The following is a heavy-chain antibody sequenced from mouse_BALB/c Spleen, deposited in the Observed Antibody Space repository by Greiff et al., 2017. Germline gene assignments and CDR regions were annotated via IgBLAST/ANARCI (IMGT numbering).Heavy chain of an antibody. Sequence: EVKLVESGPGLVQPSQSLSLTCPVTGFSITSDYAWNWLRQFPGNKLEWMGYISYSSSTSYNPSLKSRISITRDTSKNQFFLQLNSVTTEDTATYYCARGALYYRYDIYYAMDYWGQGTSVTVSS. CDR1: GFSITSDYA. CDR2: ISYSSST. D-gene: IGHD2-14*01. V-gene: IGHV3-2*02. CDR3: ARGALYYRYDIYYAMDY. J-gene: IGHJ4*01.